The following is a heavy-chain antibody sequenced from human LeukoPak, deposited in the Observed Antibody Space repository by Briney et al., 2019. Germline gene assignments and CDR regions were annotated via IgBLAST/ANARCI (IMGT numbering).Heavy chain of an antibody. Sequence: GGSLRLSCSASGFSFSSYEMNWVRQAPGKGLEWVSHISSSGSLIYYSDSVKGRFTISRNNAKNSLYLQRNSLRAEDTAVYYCTRDRPSSGWNDYWGQGTLVTVSS. CDR1: GFSFSSYE. J-gene: IGHJ4*02. V-gene: IGHV3-48*03. CDR3: TRDRPSSGWNDY. CDR2: ISSSGSLI. D-gene: IGHD6-19*01.